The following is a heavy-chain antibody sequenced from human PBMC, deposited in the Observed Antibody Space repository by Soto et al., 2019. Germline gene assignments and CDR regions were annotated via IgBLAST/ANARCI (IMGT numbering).Heavy chain of an antibody. D-gene: IGHD3-9*01. J-gene: IGHJ4*02. V-gene: IGHV4-59*01. Sequence: WETLSLTCSVSGGSISNYYWSWIRQPPGKGLEWIGYIAYGGNTNYNPSLKSRVTISVDTSKNQFSLKLSSVTAADTAVYYCARKAINSDYWGQGTLVTVSS. CDR2: IAYGGNT. CDR3: ARKAINSDY. CDR1: GGSISNYY.